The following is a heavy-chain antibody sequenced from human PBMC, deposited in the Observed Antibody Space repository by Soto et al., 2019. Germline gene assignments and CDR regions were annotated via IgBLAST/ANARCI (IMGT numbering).Heavy chain of an antibody. J-gene: IGHJ4*02. CDR3: ARDYGGNSPFDY. V-gene: IGHV4-59*01. Sequence: LSLTCTVSGGSISSYYWSWSRQPPGKGLEWIGYIYYSGSTNYNPSLKSRVTISVDTSKNQFSLKLSSVTAADTAVYYCARDYGGNSPFDYWGQGTLGTVSS. CDR1: GGSISSYY. D-gene: IGHD4-17*01. CDR2: IYYSGST.